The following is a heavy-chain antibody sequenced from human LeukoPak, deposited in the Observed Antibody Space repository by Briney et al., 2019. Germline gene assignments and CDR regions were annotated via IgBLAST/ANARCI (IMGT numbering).Heavy chain of an antibody. D-gene: IGHD6-13*01. CDR3: AKDNRDAAAGTYFDY. J-gene: IGHJ4*02. CDR1: GFTFDDYA. Sequence: GSLRLSCAASGFTFDDYAMHWVRQAPGKGLEWVSGISTSGGTTSYAESVKGRFTISRDNSKNTLYLQMNSLRAEDTAVYYCAKDNRDAAAGTYFDYWGQGTLVTVSS. CDR2: ISTSGGTT. V-gene: IGHV3-23*01.